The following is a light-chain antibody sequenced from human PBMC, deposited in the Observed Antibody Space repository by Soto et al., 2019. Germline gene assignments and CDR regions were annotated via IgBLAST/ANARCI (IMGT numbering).Light chain of an antibody. J-gene: IGLJ1*01. V-gene: IGLV2-14*01. CDR1: SSDVDGYNY. CDR2: EVS. Sequence: QSVLTQPASVSGSPGQSITISCTGTSSDVDGYNYVSWYQQHPGKAPKLMIYEVSNRPSGVSNRFSGSKSGNTASLTISGLQAEDEADYFCSSYGSTSTRYVFGTGTKVTVL. CDR3: SSYGSTSTRYV.